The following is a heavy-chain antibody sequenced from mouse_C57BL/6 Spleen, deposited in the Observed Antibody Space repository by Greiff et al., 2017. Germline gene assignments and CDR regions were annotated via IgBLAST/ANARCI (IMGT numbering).Heavy chain of an antibody. Sequence: ESGPGLVKPSQSLSLTCSVTGYSITSGYYWNWIRQFPGNKLEWMGYISYDGSNNYNPSLKNRISITRDTSKNQFFLKLNSVTTEDTATYYCARDHLDGYFAYWGQGTLVTVSA. V-gene: IGHV3-6*01. CDR2: ISYDGSN. J-gene: IGHJ3*01. D-gene: IGHD2-3*01. CDR3: ARDHLDGYFAY. CDR1: GYSITSGYY.